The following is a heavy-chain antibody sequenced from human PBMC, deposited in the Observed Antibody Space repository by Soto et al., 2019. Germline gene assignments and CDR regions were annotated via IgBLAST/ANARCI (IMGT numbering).Heavy chain of an antibody. V-gene: IGHV4-59*01. CDR1: GGSISRYY. D-gene: IGHD6-13*01. CDR3: TRGTRRSIYSLDY. Sequence: PSETLSLTGTVSGGSISRYYWSWIRQPPGKGLEWIGYSYYSGSTNYNPSLKSRVTISVGTSKNQFSLRLSSLTSSDTAVHYSTRGTRRSIYSLDYWRQGTLVTVSS. J-gene: IGHJ4*02. CDR2: SYYSGST.